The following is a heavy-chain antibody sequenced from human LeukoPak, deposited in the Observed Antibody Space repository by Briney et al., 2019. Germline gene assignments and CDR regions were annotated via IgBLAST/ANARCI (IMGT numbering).Heavy chain of an antibody. CDR1: GFSFSSYA. Sequence: GGSLRLSCAASGFSFSSYAMSWVRQVPGKGLEWVSAISGSAGSTNYADSVKGRFTISRDNSKNTLYLQMNSLRAEDTAVYYCAKDPYYETAGYFDYWGQGTLVTVSS. CDR3: AKDPYYETAGYFDY. J-gene: IGHJ4*02. V-gene: IGHV3-23*01. D-gene: IGHD1-26*01. CDR2: ISGSAGST.